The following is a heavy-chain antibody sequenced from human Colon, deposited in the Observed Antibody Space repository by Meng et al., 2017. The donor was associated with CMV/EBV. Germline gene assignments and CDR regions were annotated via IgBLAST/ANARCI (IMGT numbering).Heavy chain of an antibody. J-gene: IGHJ6*02. CDR3: AVIVPAKDYSYGTDV. CDR1: GYPFINNN. V-gene: IGHV1-8*01. D-gene: IGHD3-16*02. CDR2: MNPNSGEA. Sequence: AAVKVSCKASGYPFINNNFNWVRQATGQGLEWMGGMNPNSGEAGFAQKFQGRITMTRDTSISTAYLELSTLKSEDTALYFCAVIVPAKDYSYGTDVWGQGTTVTVSS.